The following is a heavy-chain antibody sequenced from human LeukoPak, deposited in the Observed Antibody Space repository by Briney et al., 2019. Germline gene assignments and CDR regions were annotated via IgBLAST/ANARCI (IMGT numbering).Heavy chain of an antibody. CDR3: ARDIVLVPAARGWDAFDI. CDR2: VYYSGKT. V-gene: IGHV4-39*07. J-gene: IGHJ3*02. CDR1: GGSLITANFF. Sequence: PSETLSLTCAVSGGSLITANFFWGWIRQPPGKGLEWIGSVYYSGKTYYNPSLKSRVSISVDRSKNQFSLKLSSVTAADTAVYYCARDIVLVPAARGWDAFDIWGQGTMVTVSS. D-gene: IGHD2-2*01.